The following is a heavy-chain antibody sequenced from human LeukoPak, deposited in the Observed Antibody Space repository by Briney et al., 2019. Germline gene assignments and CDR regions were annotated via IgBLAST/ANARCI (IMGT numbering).Heavy chain of an antibody. CDR3: ARQPPPGIARTYAI. CDR2: ISSSSSYI. CDR1: GFTFSSYS. V-gene: IGHV3-21*01. D-gene: IGHD6-13*01. J-gene: IGHJ3*02. Sequence: PGGSLRLSCAASGFTFSSYSMNWVRQAPGKGLESVSSISSSSSYIYYADSVKGRFTISRDNAKNSLYLQMNSLRAKDTAVYYCARQPPPGIARTYAIWGQGTMVTVSS.